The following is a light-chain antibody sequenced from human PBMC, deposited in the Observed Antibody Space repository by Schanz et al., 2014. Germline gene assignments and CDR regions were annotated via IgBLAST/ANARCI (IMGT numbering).Light chain of an antibody. CDR1: SSDIGRYNY. Sequence: QSALTQPPSASGSPGQSVTISCTGTSSDIGRYNYVSWYQHHPGKAPKLLIYDVTKRPTGVPDRFSGSKSGNTASLTVSGLQAEDEADYHCSSYADNNKELFGGGTKLTVL. CDR3: SSYADNNKEL. J-gene: IGLJ3*02. V-gene: IGLV2-8*01. CDR2: DVT.